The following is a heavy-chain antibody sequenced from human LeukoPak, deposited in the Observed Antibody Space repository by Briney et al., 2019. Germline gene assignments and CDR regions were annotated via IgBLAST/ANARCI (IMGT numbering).Heavy chain of an antibody. V-gene: IGHV1-69*13. CDR3: ASKVYYYGSGSSYYYYYGMDV. CDR2: IIPIFGTA. J-gene: IGHJ6*02. Sequence: SEKVSCTASGGPVSSYAISWVPQAPGQGLEWVGGIIPIFGTANYAQKFQGRVTITADESTSTAYMELSSLRSEDTAVYYCASKVYYYGSGSSYYYYYGMDVWGQGTTVTVSS. D-gene: IGHD3-10*01. CDR1: GGPVSSYA.